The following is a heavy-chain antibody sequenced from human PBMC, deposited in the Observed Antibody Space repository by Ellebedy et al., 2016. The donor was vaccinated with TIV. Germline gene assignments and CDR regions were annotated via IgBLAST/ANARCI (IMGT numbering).Heavy chain of an antibody. CDR1: GFTFNSYS. CDR2: ISNSDTT. J-gene: IGHJ4*02. CDR3: VRDLHGYNDQ. D-gene: IGHD3-10*01. Sequence: GESLKISCAGSGFTFNSYSMNWVRPAPGKGLGWLSYISNSDTTYYADAVRGRFTISRDNSKNTLYLQMNSLRVEDTAVYYCVRDLHGYNDQWGQGTLVTVSS. V-gene: IGHV3-48*01.